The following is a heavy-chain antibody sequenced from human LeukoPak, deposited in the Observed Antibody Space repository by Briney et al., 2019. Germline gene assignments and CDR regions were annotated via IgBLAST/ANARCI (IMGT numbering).Heavy chain of an antibody. Sequence: QPGRSLRLSCAASGFSFSTYAMHWVRQAPGKGLEWVSLISNDGSNKNYADSVKGRFTISRDNSKITLYLQMNSLRTEDTAVYYCARSRQREYCSGGYCYSYYYYGMDAWGQGTTVAVSS. D-gene: IGHD2-15*01. CDR3: ARSRQREYCSGGYCYSYYYYGMDA. J-gene: IGHJ6*02. V-gene: IGHV3-30-3*01. CDR1: GFSFSTYA. CDR2: ISNDGSNK.